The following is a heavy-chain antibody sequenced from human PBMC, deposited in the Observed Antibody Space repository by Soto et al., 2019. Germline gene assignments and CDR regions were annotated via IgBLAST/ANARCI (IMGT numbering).Heavy chain of an antibody. J-gene: IGHJ4*02. CDR3: ASSGSYYSTFDY. D-gene: IGHD1-26*01. Sequence: PSETLSLTCTVSGGSISSSSYYWGWIRQPPGKGLEWIGSIYYSGSTYYNPSLKSRVTISVDTSKNQFSLKLSSVTAADTAVYYCASSGSYYSTFDYWGQGTLVTVSS. V-gene: IGHV4-39*01. CDR1: GGSISSSSYY. CDR2: IYYSGST.